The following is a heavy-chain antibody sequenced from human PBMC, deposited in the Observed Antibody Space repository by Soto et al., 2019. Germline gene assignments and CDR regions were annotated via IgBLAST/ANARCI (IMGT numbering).Heavy chain of an antibody. CDR2: ISTYNGNT. J-gene: IGHJ4*01. Sequence: QVQLVQSGAEVKKPGASVKVSCKASGYTFITYGVSWVRQAPGQGLDWLGWISTYNGNTRYAERLQGRVTITTDSTTNTAYMELRNLRSDDTAVYYCARGPADYYDNSANYFLDYWGHGTLVTVSS. CDR3: ARGPADYYDNSANYFLDY. D-gene: IGHD3-22*01. CDR1: GYTFITYG. V-gene: IGHV1-18*01.